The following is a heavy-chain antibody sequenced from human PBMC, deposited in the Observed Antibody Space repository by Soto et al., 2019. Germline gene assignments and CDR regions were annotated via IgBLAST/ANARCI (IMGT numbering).Heavy chain of an antibody. J-gene: IGHJ5*02. D-gene: IGHD6-13*01. CDR3: AKDPYSSTWYGLYNWFDP. CDR1: GFTFSSYA. CDR2: ISGSGGST. Sequence: GGSLRLSCAASGFTFSSYAMSWVRQAPWKGLEWVSTISGSGGSTYSADSVKGRFTISRDNSKNTLYLQMNSLRAEDTAVYYCAKDPYSSTWYGLYNWFDPWGQGALVTVSS. V-gene: IGHV3-23*01.